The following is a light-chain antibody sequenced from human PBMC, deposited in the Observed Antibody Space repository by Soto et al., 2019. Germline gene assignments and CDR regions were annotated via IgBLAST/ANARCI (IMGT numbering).Light chain of an antibody. CDR3: QHYGRGSPIA. J-gene: IGKJ5*01. V-gene: IGKV3-20*01. CDR2: GAS. CDR1: QSVSTN. Sequence: EIVLTQSPATLSLSPGERGTLSCRASQSVSTNVAWYQQRPGQPPKLLIFGASSRATGIPARFSGSGSGTDFTLIINRLQPEDFALYFCQHYGRGSPIAFGLGTRLEIK.